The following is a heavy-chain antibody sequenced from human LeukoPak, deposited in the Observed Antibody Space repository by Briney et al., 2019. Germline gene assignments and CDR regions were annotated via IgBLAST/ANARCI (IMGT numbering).Heavy chain of an antibody. V-gene: IGHV3-7*03. CDR1: GFTFSSYW. J-gene: IGHJ3*02. Sequence: GGSLRLSCAASGFTFSSYWMSWVRQAPGKGLEWVANIKQDGSEKNYVDSVKGRFTISRDNSKNTLYLQMNSLRAEDTAVYYCAKRPQKRIAAAVPDAFDIWGQGTMVTVSS. CDR3: AKRPQKRIAAAVPDAFDI. CDR2: IKQDGSEK. D-gene: IGHD6-13*01.